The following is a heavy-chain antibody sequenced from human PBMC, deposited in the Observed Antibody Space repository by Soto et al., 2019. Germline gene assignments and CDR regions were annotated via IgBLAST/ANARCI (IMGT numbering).Heavy chain of an antibody. Sequence: QVQLQESGPGLVKPSQTLSLTCTVSGGSISSGGYYWSWIRQHPGKGLEWIGYIYYSGSTYYNPSLKSRVTISIDXXKNQFSLKLSSVTAADTAVYYCARGGIAAAAPPDYWGQGTLVTVSS. CDR2: IYYSGST. CDR1: GGSISSGGYY. J-gene: IGHJ4*02. CDR3: ARGGIAAAAPPDY. V-gene: IGHV4-31*03. D-gene: IGHD6-13*01.